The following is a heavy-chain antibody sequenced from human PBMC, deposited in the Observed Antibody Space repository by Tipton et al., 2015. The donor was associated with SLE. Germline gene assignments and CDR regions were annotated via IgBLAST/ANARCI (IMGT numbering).Heavy chain of an antibody. D-gene: IGHD2-21*01. J-gene: IGHJ4*02. Sequence: DSVKGRFTISRDNSKNTLYLQMNSLRAEDTAVYYCARDGDYYFDYWGQGTLVTASS. V-gene: IGHV3-30*01. CDR3: ARDGDYYFDY.